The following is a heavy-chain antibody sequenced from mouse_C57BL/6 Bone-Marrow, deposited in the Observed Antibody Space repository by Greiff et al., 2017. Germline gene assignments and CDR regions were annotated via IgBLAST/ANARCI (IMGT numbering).Heavy chain of an antibody. CDR3: ARSKMRTYYFDY. CDR2: IYPRGGNT. Sequence: VQLQQSGAELARPGASVKLSCKASGYTFTSYGISWVKQRTGQGLEWIGEIYPRGGNTYYNEKFKGKATLTADKSSSTAYMELRSLTSEDSAVYFCARSKMRTYYFDYWGQGTTLTVSS. V-gene: IGHV1-81*01. CDR1: GYTFTSYG. J-gene: IGHJ2*01.